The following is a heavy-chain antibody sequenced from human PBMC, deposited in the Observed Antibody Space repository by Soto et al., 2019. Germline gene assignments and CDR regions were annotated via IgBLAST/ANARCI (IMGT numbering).Heavy chain of an antibody. CDR3: ILQQDFYDGKAV. V-gene: IGHV3-15*07. Sequence: EVQLVESGGGLVTPGGSLRLSCTGTGFSFSPAWMNWVRQAPGKGLEWVGRMKSYRGGGTTDYAATVQGRFTISRDDLKNILYLQMNSLKFEDTYLYFCILQQDFYDGKAVWGQGTTVTVSS. CDR2: MKSYRGGGTT. CDR1: GFSFSPAW. J-gene: IGHJ6*02. D-gene: IGHD6-13*01.